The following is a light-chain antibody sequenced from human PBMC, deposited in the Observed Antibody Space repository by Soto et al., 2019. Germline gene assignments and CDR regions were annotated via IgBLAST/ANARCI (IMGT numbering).Light chain of an antibody. CDR1: QSVSNNY. V-gene: IGKV3-20*01. CDR3: QQYNNWPRT. Sequence: IVLTQSPVALSPSPGERVTLSRSASQSVSNNYLAWYKQKPGQAPRLIIYGPSNRATGIPDMFSCSGSGTEFTLTISRLQPEDFEVYYCQQYNNWPRTFGQGTKVYI. J-gene: IGKJ1*01. CDR2: GPS.